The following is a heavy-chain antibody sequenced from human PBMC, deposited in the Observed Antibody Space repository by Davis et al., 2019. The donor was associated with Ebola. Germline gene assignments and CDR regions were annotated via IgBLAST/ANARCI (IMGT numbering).Heavy chain of an antibody. Sequence: ASVHVSCKASGYTFTRYDINWVRQAPGQGLEWMGWMNPNSGNTGYAQKFQGRVTMTRNTSISTAYMELSSLRSEDTAVYYCARGRGTTHKENWFDPWGQGTLVTVSS. D-gene: IGHD2/OR15-2a*01. V-gene: IGHV1-8*01. CDR1: GYTFTRYD. J-gene: IGHJ5*02. CDR2: MNPNSGNT. CDR3: ARGRGTTHKENWFDP.